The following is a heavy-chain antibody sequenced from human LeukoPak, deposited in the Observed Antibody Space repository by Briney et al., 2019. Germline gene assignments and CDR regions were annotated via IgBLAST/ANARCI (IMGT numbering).Heavy chain of an antibody. V-gene: IGHV4-34*01. CDR2: INHSGST. J-gene: IGHJ4*02. CDR3: ASGTYIAVKGYFDY. Sequence: SETLSLTCAVYGGSFSGYYWSWIRQPPGKGLEWIGEINHSGSTNYNPSLKSRVTISVDTSKNQFSLKLSSVTAADTAVYYCASGTYIAVKGYFDYWGQGTLVTVSS. D-gene: IGHD6-19*01. CDR1: GGSFSGYY.